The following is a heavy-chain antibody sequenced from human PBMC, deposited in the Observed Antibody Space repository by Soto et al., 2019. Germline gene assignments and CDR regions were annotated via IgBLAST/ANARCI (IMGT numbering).Heavy chain of an antibody. D-gene: IGHD1-1*01. CDR3: AREAANWNYFDY. Sequence: SETLSLTCTVSGGSISSYYWSWIRQPPGKGLEWIGYIYYSGSTNYNPSLKSRVTISVDTSKNQFSLKLSSVTAADTAVYYCAREAANWNYFDYWGQGTLVTVSS. J-gene: IGHJ4*02. CDR2: IYYSGST. CDR1: GGSISSYY. V-gene: IGHV4-59*01.